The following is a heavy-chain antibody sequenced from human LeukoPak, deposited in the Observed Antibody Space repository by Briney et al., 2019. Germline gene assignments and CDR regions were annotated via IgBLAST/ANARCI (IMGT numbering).Heavy chain of an antibody. CDR2: ITGSGGTT. V-gene: IGHV3-23*01. J-gene: IGHJ4*02. D-gene: IGHD3-10*01. CDR3: VRDRTNYYGPRPYYKRDGDY. CDR1: GFTFATYA. Sequence: GGSLRLSCAASGFTFATYAMSWVRQAPGKGLEWVSSITGSGGTTFYTDSGKGRFTISRDNSKITLYLQMNSLRAEDSVIYYCVRDRTNYYGPRPYYKRDGDYWGQGTLVTVSS.